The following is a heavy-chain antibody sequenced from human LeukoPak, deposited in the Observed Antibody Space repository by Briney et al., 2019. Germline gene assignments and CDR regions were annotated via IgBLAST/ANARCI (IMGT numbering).Heavy chain of an antibody. CDR2: FIPVLGTA. J-gene: IGHJ6*04. V-gene: IGHV1-69*10. D-gene: IGHD2-8*01. CDR3: AGIPVFGVILHQEPV. CDR1: GYTFTSYG. Sequence: SVKVSCKASGYTFTSYGISWVRQAPGQGLEWMGVFIPVLGTANSTQNFQDRVSITADMSTHTVYMELSSLKSEDTAVYFCAGIPVFGVILHQEPVWGKGTTVTVSS.